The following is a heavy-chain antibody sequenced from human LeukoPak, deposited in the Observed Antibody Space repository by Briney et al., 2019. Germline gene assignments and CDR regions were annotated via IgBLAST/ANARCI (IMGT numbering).Heavy chain of an antibody. CDR3: ARGTGSDFES. CDR1: GDSISRGSHY. V-gene: IGHV4-61*02. CDR2: VYTTGST. Sequence: SETLSLTCIVSGDSISRGSHYWSWIRQPAGKGLEWIGRVYTTGSTDYNPSLKRRVSISVDTSRNQFSLRVNSVTAADTAAYYCARGTGSDFESWGQGTLVTVSS. D-gene: IGHD2-2*01. J-gene: IGHJ4*02.